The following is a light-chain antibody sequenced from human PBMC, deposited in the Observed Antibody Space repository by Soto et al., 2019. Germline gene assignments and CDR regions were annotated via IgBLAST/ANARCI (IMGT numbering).Light chain of an antibody. CDR1: QRVSISY. CDR3: HQYNNWPST. J-gene: IGKJ5*01. V-gene: IGKV3D-15*01. Sequence: EIVLTQSPGTVSLSPRERATLSCRASQRVSISYLAWYQQRPGQAPWLLIYGASCRGTGIPDRISGSGSGAEVILTIISLQDEDVAVLLYHQYNNWPSTFGQGTRLDIK. CDR2: GAS.